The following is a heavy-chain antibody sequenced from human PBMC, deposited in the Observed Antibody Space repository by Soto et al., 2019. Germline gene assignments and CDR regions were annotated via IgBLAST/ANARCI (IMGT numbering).Heavy chain of an antibody. CDR3: AKGGYSSSRRFYFDY. V-gene: IGHV3-9*01. J-gene: IGHJ4*02. CDR2: ISWNSGSI. CDR1: GFTFDDYA. D-gene: IGHD6-13*01. Sequence: GGSLRLSCAASGFTFDDYAMHWVRQAPGKGLEWVSGISWNSGSIGYADSVKGRFTISRDNAKNSLYLQMNSLRAEDTALYYCAKGGYSSSRRFYFDYWGQATLVTVSS.